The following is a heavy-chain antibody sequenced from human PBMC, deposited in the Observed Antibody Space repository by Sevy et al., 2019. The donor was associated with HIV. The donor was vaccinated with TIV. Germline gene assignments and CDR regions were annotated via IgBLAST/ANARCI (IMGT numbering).Heavy chain of an antibody. D-gene: IGHD1-1*01. Sequence: GGSLRLSCAASGFTFSSYRMTWVRQAPGKGLEWVSCISSTSAYINYADSVKGRFTISRDNAKNLLYLQMDSLRAVETAVYYCARAVLEISTWRSDYWGQGTLVTVS. CDR2: ISSTSAYI. V-gene: IGHV3-21*03. J-gene: IGHJ4*02. CDR3: ARAVLEISTWRSDY. CDR1: GFTFSSYR.